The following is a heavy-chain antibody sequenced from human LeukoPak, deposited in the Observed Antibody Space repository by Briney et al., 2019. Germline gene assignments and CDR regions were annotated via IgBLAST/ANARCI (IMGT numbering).Heavy chain of an antibody. CDR2: IYYSGST. CDR3: ARGMGGSDY. CDR1: GGSITSDY. D-gene: IGHD5-12*01. Sequence: SETLSLTCTVSGGSITSDYWSWIRQPPGKGLESIGYIYYSGSTNYNPSLKSRVTMSVDTSKNQFSLKLSSVTAADTAVYYCARGMGGSDYWGQGTLVTVSS. J-gene: IGHJ4*02. V-gene: IGHV4-59*01.